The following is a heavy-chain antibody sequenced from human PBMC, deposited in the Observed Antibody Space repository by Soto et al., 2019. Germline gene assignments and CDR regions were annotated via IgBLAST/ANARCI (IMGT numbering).Heavy chain of an antibody. CDR2: ISSYNGNT. V-gene: IGHV1-18*04. J-gene: IGHJ4*02. D-gene: IGHD3-22*01. CDR1: GYTFTSYG. Sequence: ASVRGSCKSSGYTFTSYGISWVRQAPGQVLDWMGWISSYNGNTNYAQKLQGRVTMTTDTSTSTAYMELRSLRSDDTAVYYCARDRWETYYYDSSGYDYFDYWGQGTLVTVSS. CDR3: ARDRWETYYYDSSGYDYFDY.